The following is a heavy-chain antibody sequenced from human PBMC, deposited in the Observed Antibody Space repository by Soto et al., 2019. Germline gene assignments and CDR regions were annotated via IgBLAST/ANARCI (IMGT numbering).Heavy chain of an antibody. CDR2: INHSGST. V-gene: IGHV4-34*01. D-gene: IGHD3-10*01. J-gene: IGHJ5*02. CDR3: ARVLRRRLGSLWFGNWFDP. CDR1: GGSFSGYY. Sequence: SETLSLTCAVYGGSFSGYYWSWIRQPPGKGLEWIGEINHSGSTNYNPSLKSRVTISVDTSKNQFSLKLSSVTAADTAVYYCARVLRRRLGSLWFGNWFDPWGQGTLVTVSS.